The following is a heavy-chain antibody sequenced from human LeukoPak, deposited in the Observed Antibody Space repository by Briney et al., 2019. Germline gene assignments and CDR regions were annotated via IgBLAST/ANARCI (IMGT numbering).Heavy chain of an antibody. CDR1: GYTFTTHK. CDR2: ISPTDGIA. CDR3: ARDGGSYSSDF. Sequence: DSVKVSCKASGYTFTTHKMHWVRQAVGQGLEWMGIISPTDGIARYAHKFQGRVTMTRDTSTSTVYMDLSSLTSEDTALYYCARDGGSYSSDFWGQGTLVTVSS. J-gene: IGHJ4*02. D-gene: IGHD1-26*01. V-gene: IGHV1-46*01.